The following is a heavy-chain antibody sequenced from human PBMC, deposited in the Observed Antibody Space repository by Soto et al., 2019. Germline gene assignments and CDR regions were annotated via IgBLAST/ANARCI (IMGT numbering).Heavy chain of an antibody. J-gene: IGHJ1*01. D-gene: IGHD5-12*01. Sequence: ASVKVSCEASGGTFSSFGISWVRQAPGQGLEWMGGIIPVFGRPNYAQRFRGRLTITADESTNTSYMELIDLTSEDTAVYYCAREASGYDFWGQDTQVTASS. CDR3: AREASGYDF. V-gene: IGHV1-69*13. CDR1: GGTFSSFG. CDR2: IIPVFGRP.